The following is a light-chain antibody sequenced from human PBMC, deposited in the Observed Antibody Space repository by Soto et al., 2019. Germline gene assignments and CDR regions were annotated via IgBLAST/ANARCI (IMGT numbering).Light chain of an antibody. V-gene: IGKV3-11*01. CDR1: QSVSSY. CDR2: DAS. J-gene: IGKJ1*01. CDR3: LQRSGWPWT. Sequence: EIVLTQFPATLSLSPGERATLSCRASQSVSSYLAWYQQKPGQAPRLLIYDASNRATDIPARFSGSGSGTDFTLTISSLEPEDFAVYYCLQRSGWPWTFGQGTKMEIK.